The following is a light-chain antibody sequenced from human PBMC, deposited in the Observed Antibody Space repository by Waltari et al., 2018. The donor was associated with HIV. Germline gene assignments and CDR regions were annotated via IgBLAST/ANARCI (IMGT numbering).Light chain of an antibody. CDR3: GTWDSSLSAWV. Sequence: QSVLTQPPSVSAAPGQKVTISCPGSSPNIGTNYVCWYQQLPGTAPKLLIYDNNKRPSGIPDRFSGSKSGTSATLGITGLQTGDEADYYCGTWDSSLSAWVFGGGTKLTVL. CDR1: SPNIGTNY. CDR2: DNN. V-gene: IGLV1-51*01. J-gene: IGLJ3*02.